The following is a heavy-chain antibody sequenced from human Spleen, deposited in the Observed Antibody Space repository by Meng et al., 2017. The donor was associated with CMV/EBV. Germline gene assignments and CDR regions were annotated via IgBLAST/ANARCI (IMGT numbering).Heavy chain of an antibody. CDR3: ARAAGWFDP. CDR1: GFTFSNYG. Sequence: GESLKISCAASGFTFSNYGMSWVRQAPGKGLEWVSVISGSGDNTQYSDSVKGRFTTSRDNSKNSLYLQMNSLRAEDTAVYYCARAAGWFDPWGQGTLVTVSS. D-gene: IGHD3-10*01. CDR2: ISGSGDNT. V-gene: IGHV3-23*01. J-gene: IGHJ5*02.